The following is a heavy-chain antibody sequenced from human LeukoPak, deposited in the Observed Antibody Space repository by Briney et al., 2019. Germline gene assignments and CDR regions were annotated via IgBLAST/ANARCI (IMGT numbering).Heavy chain of an antibody. J-gene: IGHJ4*02. CDR2: INHSGGT. D-gene: IGHD4-17*01. Sequence: SETLSLTCAVYGGSFSGYYWSWIRQPPGKGLEWIGEINHSGGTNYNPSLKSRVTISVDTSKNQFSLKLSSVTAADTAVYYCARDLVTTVFYFDYWGQGTLVTVSS. V-gene: IGHV4-34*01. CDR1: GGSFSGYY. CDR3: ARDLVTTVFYFDY.